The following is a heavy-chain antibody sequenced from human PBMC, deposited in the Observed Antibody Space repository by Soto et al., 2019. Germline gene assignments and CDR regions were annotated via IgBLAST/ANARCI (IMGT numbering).Heavy chain of an antibody. J-gene: IGHJ4*02. D-gene: IGHD4-17*01. CDR3: ARPSTVATLGFFDY. CDR2: VFYSGSA. CDR1: GGSINSGDYY. V-gene: IGHV4-30-4*01. Sequence: SETLSLTCTVSGGSINSGDYYWSWIRQSPGKGLEWIGYVFYSGSAYYKPSLKSRVMISIDTSKIHFSLMLSFVTAADTAVYYCARPSTVATLGFFDYWGQGTLVTV.